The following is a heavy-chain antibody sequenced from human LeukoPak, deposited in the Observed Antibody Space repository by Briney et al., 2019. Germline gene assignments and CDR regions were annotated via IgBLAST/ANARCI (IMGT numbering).Heavy chain of an antibody. J-gene: IGHJ6*03. CDR3: ARDGWAIFGVVIVYYYMDV. CDR1: GYTFASYY. V-gene: IGHV1-46*01. CDR2: INPSGGST. D-gene: IGHD3-3*01. Sequence: ASVKVSCKASGYTFASYYMHWVRQAPGQGLEWMGIINPSGGSTSYAQKFQGRVTMTRDTSTSTVYMELSSLRSEDTAVYYCARDGWAIFGVVIVYYYMDVWGKGTTVTVSS.